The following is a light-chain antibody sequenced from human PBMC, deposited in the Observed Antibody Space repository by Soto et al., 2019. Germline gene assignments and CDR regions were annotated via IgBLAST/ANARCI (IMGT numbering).Light chain of an antibody. J-gene: IGKJ5*01. CDR3: QQYYNWPRT. CDR1: QSVSSD. CDR2: GAS. Sequence: EIVLTQTPGTLSLSPGERATLSCRASQSVSSDLAWYHQKPGQAPRLLIYGASTRATGVPARFSGRGSGTEFTLTISSLQSEDFAVYYCQQYYNWPRTFGQGTRLEIK. V-gene: IGKV3-15*01.